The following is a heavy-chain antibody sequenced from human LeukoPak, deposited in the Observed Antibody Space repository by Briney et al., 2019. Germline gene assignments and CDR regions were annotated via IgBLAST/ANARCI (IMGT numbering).Heavy chain of an antibody. J-gene: IGHJ4*02. CDR1: GFIVSSNY. Sequence: GGSLRLSCAASGFIVSSNYMGWVRQAPGKGLEWVSVISGGGITYYTDSVKGRSTISRDNSKNTLYLQMNSLRAEDTAVYYCARDHLPYPGPFDYWGQGTLVTVSS. CDR3: ARDHLPYPGPFDY. CDR2: ISGGGIT. V-gene: IGHV3-53*05.